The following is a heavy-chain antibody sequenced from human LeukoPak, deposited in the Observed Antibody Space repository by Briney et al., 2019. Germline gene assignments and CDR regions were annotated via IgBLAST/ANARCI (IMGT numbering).Heavy chain of an antibody. CDR1: GFTFSTYT. CDR3: ARDFDYGDYIDF. D-gene: IGHD4/OR15-4a*01. J-gene: IGHJ4*02. CDR2: ISSGGLTI. Sequence: GGTLRLSCVASGFTFSTYTFNWVRQAPGKGLEELSYISSGGLTIFYADSVKGRFTISRDNTKNAIYLDMTNLRAEDTAVYYCARDFDYGDYIDFWGQGTLVAVSS. V-gene: IGHV3-48*04.